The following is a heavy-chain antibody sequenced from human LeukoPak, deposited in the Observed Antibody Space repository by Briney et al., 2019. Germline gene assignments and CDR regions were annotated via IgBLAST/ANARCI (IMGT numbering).Heavy chain of an antibody. CDR2: ISFNGIT. CDR3: ARRPGHTWDMGNFFDP. Sequence: SATLSLTCSVPGDSLRTNNYFWGWIRQPPGMGLECIGSISFNGITYYHPSLKSRASVSVATSKNQFSLNLNSVTPADPPITYCARRPGHTWDMGNFFDPWGQGTLVTVS. D-gene: IGHD1-26*01. CDR1: GDSLRTNNYF. J-gene: IGHJ5*02. V-gene: IGHV4-39*01.